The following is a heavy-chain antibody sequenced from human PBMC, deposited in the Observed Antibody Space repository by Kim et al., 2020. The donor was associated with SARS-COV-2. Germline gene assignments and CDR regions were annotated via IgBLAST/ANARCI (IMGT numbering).Heavy chain of an antibody. CDR1: GFTFSTYW. Sequence: GGSLRLSCEASGFTFSTYWMYWVRQAPGKGLEWVSRINGDGYTTNYADSVEGRFTISRDNAKNTLYLQLNSLTAEDTAVYYCARPTSTICPCCFMDVWGKGTTVTVSS. D-gene: IGHD2-2*01. V-gene: IGHV3-74*01. J-gene: IGHJ6*03. CDR3: ARPTSTICPCCFMDV. CDR2: INGDGYTT.